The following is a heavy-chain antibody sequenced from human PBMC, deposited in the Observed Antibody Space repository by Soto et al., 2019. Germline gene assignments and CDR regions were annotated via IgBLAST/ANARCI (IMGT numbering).Heavy chain of an antibody. V-gene: IGHV1-69*01. Sequence: QVQLVQSGAEVKKPGSSVKVSCKASGGTFSSYAISWVRQAPGQGLEWMGGIIPIFGTANYAQKFQGRVTITADESTSTAYMELSSLRSEDTAVYYCARPVLAYCGGDCSHAFDICGQGTMVTVSS. CDR1: GGTFSSYA. CDR3: ARPVLAYCGGDCSHAFDI. CDR2: IIPIFGTA. J-gene: IGHJ3*02. D-gene: IGHD2-21*02.